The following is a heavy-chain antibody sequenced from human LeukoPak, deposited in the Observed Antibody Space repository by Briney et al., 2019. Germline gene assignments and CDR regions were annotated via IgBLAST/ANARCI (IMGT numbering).Heavy chain of an antibody. V-gene: IGHV4-34*01. CDR2: INHSGST. J-gene: IGHJ5*02. Sequence: PSETLSLTCAVYGGSFSGYYWSWIRQPPGKGLEWIGEINHSGSTNYNPSLKSRVTISVDTSKNQFSLKLSSVTAADTAVYYCARGRVGIVGANWFDPWGQGTLVTVSS. CDR1: GGSFSGYY. CDR3: ARGRVGIVGANWFDP. D-gene: IGHD1-26*01.